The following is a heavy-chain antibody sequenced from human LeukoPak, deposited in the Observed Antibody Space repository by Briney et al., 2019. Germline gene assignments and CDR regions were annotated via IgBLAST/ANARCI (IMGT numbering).Heavy chain of an antibody. D-gene: IGHD3-22*01. CDR2: ISAYNGNT. J-gene: IGHJ4*02. V-gene: IGHV1-18*01. CDR3: ARDLRGLDSSCYPVDY. Sequence: ASVKVSCKASGYTFTSYGISWVRQAPGQGLEWMGWISAYNGNTNYAQKLQGGVTMTTDTSTSTAYMELRSLRSDDTAVYYCARDLRGLDSSCYPVDYWGQGTLVTVSS. CDR1: GYTFTSYG.